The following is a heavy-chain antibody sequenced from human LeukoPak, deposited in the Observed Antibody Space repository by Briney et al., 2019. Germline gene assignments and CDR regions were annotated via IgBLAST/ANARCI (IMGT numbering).Heavy chain of an antibody. D-gene: IGHD1-26*01. V-gene: IGHV3-7*03. CDR2: IKQDGSEK. Sequence: GGSLRLSCAASGFTFSSYWMSWVRQAPGKGLEWMANIKQDGSEKYYVDSVRGRFTVSRDNAKNSLYLQMNSLRAEDTAVYYCAKAPSGSYYADYFDYWGQGTLVTVSS. CDR3: AKAPSGSYYADYFDY. J-gene: IGHJ4*02. CDR1: GFTFSSYW.